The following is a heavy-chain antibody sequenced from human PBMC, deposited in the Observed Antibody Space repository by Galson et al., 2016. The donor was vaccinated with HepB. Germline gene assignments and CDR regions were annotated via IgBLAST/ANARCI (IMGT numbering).Heavy chain of an antibody. V-gene: IGHV4-39*01. CDR3: ARQIVVVVAATRGVDWFDP. Sequence: ETLSLTCTVSGGSISSSNYYWGWIRQPPGKGLEWIGSIYYSGSTYYNPSLKSRVTMSVDTFKNQFSLKLNSVTAADTAVYYCARQIVVVVAATRGVDWFDPWGQGTLSPSPQ. CDR1: GGSISSSNYY. J-gene: IGHJ5*02. CDR2: IYYSGST. D-gene: IGHD2-15*01.